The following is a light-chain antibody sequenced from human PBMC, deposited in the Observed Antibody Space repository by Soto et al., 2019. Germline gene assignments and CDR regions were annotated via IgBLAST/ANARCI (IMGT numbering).Light chain of an antibody. CDR1: QSVSSSY. CDR3: QKNGSSRT. CDR2: GAS. Sequence: EIVLTQSPGTLSLSPGERATLSCRASQSVSSSYLAWYQQKPGQAPRLLIYGASSRATGFPDRFSGSGTGTDFTLTISRLEPEDFAVYYCQKNGSSRTFGGGTKVEIK. J-gene: IGKJ4*01. V-gene: IGKV3-20*01.